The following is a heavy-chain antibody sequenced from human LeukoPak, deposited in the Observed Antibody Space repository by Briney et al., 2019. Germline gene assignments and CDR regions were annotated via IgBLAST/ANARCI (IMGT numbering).Heavy chain of an antibody. CDR3: VKDPGYSSSWYFDY. CDR2: ISSNGGST. V-gene: IGHV3-64D*06. J-gene: IGHJ4*02. CDR1: GFTFSTYS. Sequence: GGSLRLSCAASGFTFSTYSMNWVRQAPGKGLEYVSAISSNGGSTYYADSVKGRFTISRDNSKNTLYLQMSTLRAEDTAVYYCVKDPGYSSSWYFDYWGQGTLVTVSS. D-gene: IGHD6-13*01.